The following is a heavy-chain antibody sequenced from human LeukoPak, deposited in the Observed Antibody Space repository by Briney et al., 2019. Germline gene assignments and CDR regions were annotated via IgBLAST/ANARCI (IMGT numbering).Heavy chain of an antibody. D-gene: IGHD3-10*01. CDR3: ARVGDINYFDY. Sequence: GGSLRLSCAASGFTFSNYAMHWVRQAPGKGLEYVSAISRNGDNAYYANSVTGRFTISRDNSKNTLWLQMGSLRADDMAMYYCARVGDINYFDYWGQGTLVTVSS. V-gene: IGHV3-64*01. CDR1: GFTFSNYA. CDR2: ISRNGDNA. J-gene: IGHJ4*02.